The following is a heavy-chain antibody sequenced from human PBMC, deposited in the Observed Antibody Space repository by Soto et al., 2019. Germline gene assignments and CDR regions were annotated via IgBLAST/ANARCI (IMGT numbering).Heavy chain of an antibody. CDR3: VMSPGCNQIDS. V-gene: IGHV4-4*02. Sequence: PSETLSLTCPVSGDPDMSNWYWREVRQSPGKGLEWIADMFHSGSTNYSPSLESRVTLSVDKSKNQFSLKMNSVTAADTVVYFCVMSPGCNQIDSWGQVILVSVS. CDR2: MFHSGST. J-gene: IGHJ4*02. CDR1: GDPDMSNWY. D-gene: IGHD6-19*01.